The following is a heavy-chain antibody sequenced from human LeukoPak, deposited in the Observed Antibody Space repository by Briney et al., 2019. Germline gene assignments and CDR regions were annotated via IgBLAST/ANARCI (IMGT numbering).Heavy chain of an antibody. D-gene: IGHD2-2*01. CDR1: GFTFSSYW. CDR3: ARRNIVVVPAAYYFDY. V-gene: IGHV4-34*01. Sequence: GSLRLSCAASGFTFSSYWMSWVRQPPGKGLEWIGEINHSGSTNYNPSLKSRVTISVDTSKNQFSLKLSPVTAADTAVYYCARRNIVVVPAAYYFDYWGQGSLVTVSS. J-gene: IGHJ4*02. CDR2: INHSGST.